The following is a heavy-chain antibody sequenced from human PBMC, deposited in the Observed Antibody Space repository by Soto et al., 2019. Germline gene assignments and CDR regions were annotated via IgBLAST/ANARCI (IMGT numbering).Heavy chain of an antibody. J-gene: IGHJ4*02. CDR1: GGSISSGCYY. V-gene: IGHV4-31*03. D-gene: IGHD3-22*01. CDR3: ARLDSSGYYYGYYFDY. CDR2: IYYSGST. Sequence: PSDTLSLTCTVSGGSISSGCYYWSWIHPHTGEGLEWIGYIYYSGSTYYNPSLKSRVTISVDTSKNQFSLKLSSVTAADTAVYYCARLDSSGYYYGYYFDYWGQGTLVTVSS.